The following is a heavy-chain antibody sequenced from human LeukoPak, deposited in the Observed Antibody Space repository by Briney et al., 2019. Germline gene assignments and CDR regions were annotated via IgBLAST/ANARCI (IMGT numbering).Heavy chain of an antibody. V-gene: IGHV1-46*01. CDR1: GYTFTSYY. D-gene: IGHD3-10*01. CDR3: ARDNTMVRGVYYYYGMDV. Sequence: ASVKVSCKASGYTFTSYYMHWVRQAPGQGLEWMGIINPSGGSTSYAQKFQGRVTMTRDTSTSTVYMELSSLRSEDTAVYYCARDNTMVRGVYYYYGMDVWGQGTTVTVS. CDR2: INPSGGST. J-gene: IGHJ6*02.